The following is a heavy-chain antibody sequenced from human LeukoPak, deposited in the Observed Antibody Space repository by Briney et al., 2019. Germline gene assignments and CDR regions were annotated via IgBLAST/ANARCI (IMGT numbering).Heavy chain of an antibody. V-gene: IGHV4-59*08. D-gene: IGHD5-24*01. CDR1: GGSINNYY. Sequence: PSETLSLTCTVSGGSINNYYWSWIRQPPGKGLEWIGYIYYSGSTNYNPSLKSRVTISVDTSKNQFSLKLSSVTAADTAVYYCAMTVGDGYNLEFDYWGQGTLVTVSS. CDR2: IYYSGST. CDR3: AMTVGDGYNLEFDY. J-gene: IGHJ4*02.